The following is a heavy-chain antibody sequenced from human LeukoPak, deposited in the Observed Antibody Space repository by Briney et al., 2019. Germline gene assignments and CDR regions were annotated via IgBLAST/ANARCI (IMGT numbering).Heavy chain of an antibody. D-gene: IGHD3-3*01. CDR2: IYPGDSDT. CDR3: ARRITIFGVVSDYFDY. Sequence: GESLKISCKGSGYSFTSCWIGWVRQMPGKGLEWMGIIYPGDSDTRYSPSFQGQVTISADKSISTAYLQWSSLKASDTAMYYCARRITIFGVVSDYFDYWGQGTLVTVSS. V-gene: IGHV5-51*01. J-gene: IGHJ4*02. CDR1: GYSFTSCW.